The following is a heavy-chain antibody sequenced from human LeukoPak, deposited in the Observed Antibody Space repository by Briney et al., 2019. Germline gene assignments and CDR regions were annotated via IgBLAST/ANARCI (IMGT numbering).Heavy chain of an antibody. J-gene: IGHJ4*02. CDR3: ARMDLGELSLSIDY. CDR2: IYTSGST. V-gene: IGHV4-4*07. CDR1: GGSISSYY. Sequence: PSETLSLTCTVSGGSISSYYWSWIRQPAGKGLEWIGRIYTSGSTNYNPSLKSRVTMSVDTSKNQFYLKLSSVTAADTAVYYCARMDLGELSLSIDYWGQGTLVTVSS. D-gene: IGHD3-16*02.